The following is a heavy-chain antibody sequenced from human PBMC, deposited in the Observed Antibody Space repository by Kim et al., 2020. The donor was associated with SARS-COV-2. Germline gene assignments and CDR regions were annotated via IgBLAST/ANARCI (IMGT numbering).Heavy chain of an antibody. CDR3: AKDLPTGVRLNYYYYYGMDV. J-gene: IGHJ6*02. Sequence: GGSLRLSCAASGFTFSSYGMHWVRQAPGKGLEWVAVISYDGSNKYYADSVKGRFTISRDNSKNTLYLQMNSLRAEDTAVYYCAKDLPTGVRLNYYYYYGMDVWGQGTTVTVSS. CDR2: ISYDGSNK. V-gene: IGHV3-30*18. D-gene: IGHD3-10*01. CDR1: GFTFSSYG.